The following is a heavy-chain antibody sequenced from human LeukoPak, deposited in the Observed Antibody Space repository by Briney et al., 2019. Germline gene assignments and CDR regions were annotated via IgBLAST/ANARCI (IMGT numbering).Heavy chain of an antibody. Sequence: SETLSLTCTVSGGSISSYYWSWIRQPPGKGLEWIGYIYYSGTTNYNPSLKSRVTISVDTSKNQFSLKLSSVTAADTAVYYCARGSAEDYYDSSGYFDSWGQGTLVTVSS. CDR3: ARGSAEDYYDSSGYFDS. D-gene: IGHD3-22*01. CDR2: IYYSGTT. CDR1: GGSISSYY. V-gene: IGHV4-59*01. J-gene: IGHJ4*02.